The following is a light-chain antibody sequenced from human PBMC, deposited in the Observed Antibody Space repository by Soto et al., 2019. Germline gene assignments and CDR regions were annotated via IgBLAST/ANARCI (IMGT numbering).Light chain of an antibody. CDR2: AAS. CDR1: QSITNY. Sequence: DIQMTQSPSSLSASVGDRVTITCRASQSITNYLNWYQQKPGKAPKLLIYAASSLQSGVPSRFSGSGSGTDFTLTISSLQPEDFATYYCQQSYSNPITFGQRTRLEI. CDR3: QQSYSNPIT. V-gene: IGKV1-39*01. J-gene: IGKJ5*01.